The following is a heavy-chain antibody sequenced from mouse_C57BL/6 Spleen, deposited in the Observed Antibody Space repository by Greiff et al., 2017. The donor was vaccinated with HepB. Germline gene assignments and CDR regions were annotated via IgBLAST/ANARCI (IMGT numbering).Heavy chain of an antibody. Sequence: EVKLMESGPGLVKPSQSLSLTCSVTGYSITSGYYWNWIRQFPGNKLEWMGYISYDGSNNYNPSLKNRISITRDTSKNQFFLKLNSVTTEDTATYYCARAPYYSNYEAMDYWGQGTSVTVSS. CDR3: ARAPYYSNYEAMDY. D-gene: IGHD2-5*01. J-gene: IGHJ4*01. CDR2: ISYDGSN. V-gene: IGHV3-6*01. CDR1: GYSITSGYY.